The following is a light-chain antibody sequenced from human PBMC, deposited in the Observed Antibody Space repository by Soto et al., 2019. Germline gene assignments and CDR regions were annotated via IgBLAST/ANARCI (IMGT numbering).Light chain of an antibody. CDR2: EVT. V-gene: IGLV2-8*01. J-gene: IGLJ1*01. CDR3: NSYGGSNNLV. CDR1: SSDVGGYNY. Sequence: QSVLTQPPSASGSPGQSVTISCTGTSSDVGGYNYVSWYQQHPGKAPKLLIYEVTKRPSGVPDRFSGSKSGNTASLTVSRLQAEDEADYYCNSYGGSNNLVFGTGTKLTVL.